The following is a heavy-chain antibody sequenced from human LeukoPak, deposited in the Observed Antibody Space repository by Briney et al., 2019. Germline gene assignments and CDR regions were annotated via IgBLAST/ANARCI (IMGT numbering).Heavy chain of an antibody. J-gene: IGHJ4*02. Sequence: ESGPTLVKPTQTLTLTCTFSGFSLSTSGVGVGWIRQPPGKALEWLALIYWNDDKRYSPSLKSRLTITKDTSKNQVVLTMTNMDPVDTATYYCAHNSAPFGELLFPFDYWGQGTLVTVSS. D-gene: IGHD3-10*01. CDR2: IYWNDDK. V-gene: IGHV2-5*01. CDR3: AHNSAPFGELLFPFDY. CDR1: GFSLSTSGVG.